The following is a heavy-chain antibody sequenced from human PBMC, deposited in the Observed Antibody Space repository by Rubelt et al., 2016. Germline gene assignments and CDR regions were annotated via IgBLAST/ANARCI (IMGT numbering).Heavy chain of an antibody. V-gene: IGHV4-4*02. J-gene: IGHJ4*02. CDR1: GDPISQGHW. CDR3: ARGSIAAAWV. CDR2: IYYSGST. Sequence: QLQLQESGPGLVKPSETLSLTCSVSGDPISQGHWWSWVRQPPGKGLEWIGGIYYSGSTYYNPSLKNRVTITVDKSKKQLPLKLHSVTAADTAGYYCARGSIAAAWVWGQGTLVTVSS. D-gene: IGHD6-25*01.